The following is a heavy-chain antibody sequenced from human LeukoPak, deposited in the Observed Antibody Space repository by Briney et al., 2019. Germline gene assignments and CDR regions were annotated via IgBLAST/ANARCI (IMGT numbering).Heavy chain of an antibody. Sequence: ASVKVSCKASGGTFSSYAISWVRQAPGQGLERMGGIIPIFGTANYAQKFQGRVTITTDESTSTAYMELSSLRSEDTAVYYCARGFSRSSSWYKYYYYYMDVWGKGTTVTVSS. D-gene: IGHD6-13*01. V-gene: IGHV1-69*05. J-gene: IGHJ6*03. CDR3: ARGFSRSSSWYKYYYYYMDV. CDR2: IIPIFGTA. CDR1: GGTFSSYA.